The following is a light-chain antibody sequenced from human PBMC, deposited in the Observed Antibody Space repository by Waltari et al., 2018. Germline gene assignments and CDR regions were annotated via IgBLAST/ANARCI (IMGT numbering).Light chain of an antibody. CDR2: EVS. CDR3: SSYAGSMTLV. J-gene: IGLJ2*01. Sequence: QSALTQPPSPSGSPGPSVTISCPGTSSHVGGYNFVSWYQQHPGKAPKLMIYEVSERPSGVPDRFSGSKSGNTASLTVSGLQTEDESDYYCSSYAGSMTLVFGGGTKLTVL. CDR1: SSHVGGYNF. V-gene: IGLV2-8*01.